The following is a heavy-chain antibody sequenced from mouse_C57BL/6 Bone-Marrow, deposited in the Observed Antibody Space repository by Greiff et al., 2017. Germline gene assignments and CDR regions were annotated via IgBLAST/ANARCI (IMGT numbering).Heavy chain of an antibody. CDR1: GYAFSSSW. CDR3: ARSRDSSGRYYFDY. D-gene: IGHD3-2*02. Sequence: VQLQQSGPELVKPGASVKISCKASGYAFSSSWMNWVKQRPGKGLEWIGRIYPGDGDTNYNGKFKGQATLTADKSYSTAYMQLSRLTAEDSAVYCGARSRDSSGRYYFDYGGQGTTLTVSS. V-gene: IGHV1-82*01. CDR2: IYPGDGDT. J-gene: IGHJ2*01.